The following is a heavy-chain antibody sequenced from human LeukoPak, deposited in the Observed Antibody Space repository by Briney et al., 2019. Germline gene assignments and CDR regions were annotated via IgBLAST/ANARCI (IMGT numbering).Heavy chain of an antibody. CDR2: ISSSGSTI. V-gene: IGHV3-48*04. CDR3: ARDESIFGVVHFDY. CDR1: GFTFSSYW. J-gene: IGHJ4*02. D-gene: IGHD3-3*01. Sequence: GGSRRLSCAASGFTFSSYWMSWVRQAPGKGLEWVSYISSSGSTIYYADSVKGRFTISRDNAKNSLYLQMNSLRAEDTAVYYCARDESIFGVVHFDYWGQGTLVTVSS.